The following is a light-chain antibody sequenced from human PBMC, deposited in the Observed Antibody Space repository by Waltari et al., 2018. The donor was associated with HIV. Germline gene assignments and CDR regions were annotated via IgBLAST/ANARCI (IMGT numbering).Light chain of an antibody. CDR2: DVS. CDR3: SSYTISSTLV. Sequence: QSALTQPASVSGSPGPSITIPCTGTSSDVGGYNSVSWYQQHPGKAPKLMIYDVSNRPSGVSNRFSGSKSGNTASLTISGLQAEDEADYYCSSYTISSTLVFGGGTKLTVL. V-gene: IGLV2-14*01. J-gene: IGLJ2*01. CDR1: SSDVGGYNS.